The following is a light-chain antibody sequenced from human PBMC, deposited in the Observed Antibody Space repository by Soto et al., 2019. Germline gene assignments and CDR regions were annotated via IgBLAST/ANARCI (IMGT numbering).Light chain of an antibody. CDR2: GVS. J-gene: IGKJ4*01. CDR1: QNINHY. CDR3: KQSSVTIT. V-gene: IGKV1-39*01. Sequence: DIQVTQSPSSLSASVGDIVTIACRASQNINHYLNWYQHKPGTAPKLLISGVSGLQGGVPSRFSASGSGKDFTLTISSLQPEDFATYYCKQSSVTITFGGGTKVDIK.